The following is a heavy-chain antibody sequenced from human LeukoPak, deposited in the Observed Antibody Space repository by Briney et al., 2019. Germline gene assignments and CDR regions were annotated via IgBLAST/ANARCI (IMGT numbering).Heavy chain of an antibody. J-gene: IGHJ4*02. CDR1: GASIGAYY. V-gene: IGHV4-4*07. CDR3: ARVSAALDY. D-gene: IGHD6-13*01. Sequence: SETLSLTCTVSGASIGAYYWSWIRQPAGKGLEWIGRVHTSGRTNYNPSLMSRVTLSVDASTNQFSLRLTSVTAADTAVYYCARVSAALDYWGQGTQVTVSS. CDR2: VHTSGRT.